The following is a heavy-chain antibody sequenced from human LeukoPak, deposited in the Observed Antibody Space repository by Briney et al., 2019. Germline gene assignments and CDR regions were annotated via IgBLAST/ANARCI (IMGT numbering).Heavy chain of an antibody. V-gene: IGHV1-18*01. CDR3: ARKLLYDFWSGYYLFDY. Sequence: ASVKVSCKASGYTFTSYGISWVRQAPGQGLEWMGWISACNGNTNYAQKLQGRVTMTTDTSTSTAYMELRSLRSDDTAVYYCARKLLYDFWSGYYLFDYWGQGTLVTVSS. J-gene: IGHJ4*02. CDR1: GYTFTSYG. CDR2: ISACNGNT. D-gene: IGHD3-3*01.